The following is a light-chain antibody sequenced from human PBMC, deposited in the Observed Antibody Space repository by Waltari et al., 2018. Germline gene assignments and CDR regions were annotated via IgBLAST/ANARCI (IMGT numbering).Light chain of an antibody. CDR3: QQYYSSPDT. CDR2: TVS. CDR1: QKIGTC. Sequence: DIQMTQSPSTLSASVGDRVTITCRARQKIGTCLAWYQQKPGKVPNRVIYTVSTLQSGVPSMCSGSGSGTEFTLIISSLQPDELATYFCQQYYSSPDTCGPGTKLEI. V-gene: IGKV1-5*03. J-gene: IGKJ2*01.